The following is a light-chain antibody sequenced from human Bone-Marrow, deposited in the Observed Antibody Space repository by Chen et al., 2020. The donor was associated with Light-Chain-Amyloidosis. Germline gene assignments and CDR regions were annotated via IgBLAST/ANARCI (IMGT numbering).Light chain of an antibody. Sequence: SYVLTQPSSVSVDPGQTATIAWGGNNIGSTSVHWYQQTPGQAPLLVDYDDSDRPSGIPERLTGSNSGNTATLAISRVEAGDEADYYCQVWDRSSDRPVFGGGTKLTVL. CDR2: DDS. J-gene: IGLJ3*02. V-gene: IGLV3-21*02. CDR3: QVWDRSSDRPV. CDR1: NIGSTS.